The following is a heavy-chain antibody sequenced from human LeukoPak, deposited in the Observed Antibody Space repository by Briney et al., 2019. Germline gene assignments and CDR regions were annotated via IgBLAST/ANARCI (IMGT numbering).Heavy chain of an antibody. CDR2: IYYSGNT. V-gene: IGHV4-39*01. J-gene: IGHJ4*01. D-gene: IGHD4-17*01. CDR3: ARRWWVTTPSFDY. CDR1: GVSISSSNSY. Sequence: SETLSLTCTVSGVSISSSNSYWGWIRQPPGKGLEWIGSIYYSGNTYYNSSLKSQVSISIDTSKNQFSLRLTSVTAADTAVYYCARRWWVTTPSFDYWGQGTLVTVSS.